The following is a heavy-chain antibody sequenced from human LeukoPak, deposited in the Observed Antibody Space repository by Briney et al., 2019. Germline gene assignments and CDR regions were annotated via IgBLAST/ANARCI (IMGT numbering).Heavy chain of an antibody. D-gene: IGHD3-16*01. CDR2: INPNSGDT. CDR3: ARGGAYVHDGLDI. Sequence: ASVKVSCKASGYTFSGYYMHRVRQAPGQGLEWMGWINPNSGDTHYAQKFQGRVTMTGDTPIITAYMELSGLSSDDTSVFYCARGGAYVHDGLDIWGQGTMVTVSS. CDR1: GYTFSGYY. V-gene: IGHV1-2*02. J-gene: IGHJ3*02.